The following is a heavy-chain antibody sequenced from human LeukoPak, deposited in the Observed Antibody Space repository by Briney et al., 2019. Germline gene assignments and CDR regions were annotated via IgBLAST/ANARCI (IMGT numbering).Heavy chain of an antibody. V-gene: IGHV3-23*01. CDR1: GFTFSSYA. CDR2: ISGSGGST. CDR3: AKAASSSWPSYYYGMDV. J-gene: IGHJ6*02. D-gene: IGHD6-13*01. Sequence: GGSLRLSCAASGFTFSSYAMSWVRQAPGKGLEWVSAISGSGGSTYHADSVKGRFTISKDNSKNTVYLQMSSLRVDDTAVYYRAKAASSSWPSYYYGMDVWGQGTTVTVSS.